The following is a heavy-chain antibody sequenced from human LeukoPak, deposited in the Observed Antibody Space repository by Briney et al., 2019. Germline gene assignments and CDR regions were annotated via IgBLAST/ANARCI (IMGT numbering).Heavy chain of an antibody. CDR3: AKSSPGQTIIDP. D-gene: IGHD6-6*01. Sequence: GGSLRLSCAASGFTFSDYVMSWVRQAPGKGPEWVSGISASGRDTYYSNSVKGRFTISGDNSMNTLSLQMNSLRDDDTALYFCAKSSPGQTIIDPWGQGTLVTVSS. V-gene: IGHV3-23*01. CDR1: GFTFSDYV. CDR2: ISASGRDT. J-gene: IGHJ5*02.